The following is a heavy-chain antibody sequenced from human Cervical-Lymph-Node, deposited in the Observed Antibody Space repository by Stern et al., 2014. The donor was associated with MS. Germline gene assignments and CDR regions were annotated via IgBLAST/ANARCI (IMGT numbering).Heavy chain of an antibody. Sequence: VQLVESGPGLVKPSQTLSLTCTVSGGSISRDNYHWTWIRQPAGKGLQWVGRLSASGNTDYNPSLKSRVTISVDRSKNWFSLKVTSVTAADTAVYYCASWGTGRPRFDYWGQGALVTVSS. CDR2: LSASGNT. V-gene: IGHV4-61*02. CDR1: GGSISRDNYH. CDR3: ASWGTGRPRFDY. J-gene: IGHJ4*02. D-gene: IGHD3-16*01.